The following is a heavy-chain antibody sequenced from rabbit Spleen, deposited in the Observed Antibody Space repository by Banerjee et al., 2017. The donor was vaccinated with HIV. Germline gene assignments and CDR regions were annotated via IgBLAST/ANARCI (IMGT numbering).Heavy chain of an antibody. CDR1: GFSFSSSDY. V-gene: IGHV1S40*01. CDR3: ARGGGL. Sequence: QSLEESGGDLVKPGASLTLTCTASGFSFSSSDYMCWVRQAPGKGLEWIGYIDPVFGSAYYASWVNGRFTISSHNAQKMLYLQLNSLTVADTATYFCARGGGLWGPGTLVTVS. J-gene: IGHJ4*01. CDR2: IDPVFGSA.